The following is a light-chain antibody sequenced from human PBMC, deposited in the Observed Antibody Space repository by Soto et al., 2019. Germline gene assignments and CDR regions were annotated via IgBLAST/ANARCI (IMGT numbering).Light chain of an antibody. CDR1: QGVTAN. J-gene: IGKJ5*01. CDR3: QQYNNWPFS. Sequence: IVMTQSPATLSLSPGERATLSCRAGQGVTANFAWYQQKSGQSPRLLIYDVSTRATGVPARFSATGSETDFTLTISGLKSEDSAVYFGQQYNNWPFSFGQGTRLEI. CDR2: DVS. V-gene: IGKV3-15*01.